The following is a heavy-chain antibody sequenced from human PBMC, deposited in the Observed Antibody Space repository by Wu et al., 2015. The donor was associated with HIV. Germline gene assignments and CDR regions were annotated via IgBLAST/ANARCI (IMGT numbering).Heavy chain of an antibody. CDR2: MNPNSGNT. J-gene: IGHJ6*03. CDR3: ARGNIDNSGYYSNYYYYMDV. Sequence: QVQLVQSGAEVKKPGSSVKVSCKASGYTFTSYDINWVRQATGQGLEWMGWMNPNSGNTGYAQKFQGRVTITRNTSISTAYMELSSLRSEDTAVYYCARGNIDNSGYYSNYYYYMDVWGQRDHGHRLL. D-gene: IGHD3-22*01. V-gene: IGHV1-8*03. CDR1: GYTFTSYD.